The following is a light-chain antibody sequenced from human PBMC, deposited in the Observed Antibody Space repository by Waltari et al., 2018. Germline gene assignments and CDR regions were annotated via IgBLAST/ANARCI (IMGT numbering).Light chain of an antibody. V-gene: IGLV3-21*04. CDR3: QVWDSSSDHPVV. Sequence: SYVLTQPPSASVAPGKTARITCGGNNIGSKSVQWYQQKPGQAPVLVIYYDSDRPSGIPERFSGSNSGNTATLTISRVEAGDEADYYCQVWDSSSDHPVVFGGGTKLTVL. CDR2: YDS. J-gene: IGLJ2*01. CDR1: NIGSKS.